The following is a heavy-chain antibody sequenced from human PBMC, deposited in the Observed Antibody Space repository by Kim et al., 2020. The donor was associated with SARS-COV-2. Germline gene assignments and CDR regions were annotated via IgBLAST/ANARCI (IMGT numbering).Heavy chain of an antibody. CDR2: IYYSGST. CDR1: GGSISSSSYY. CDR3: ARDVNSIAAAGTSYFDY. D-gene: IGHD6-13*01. V-gene: IGHV4-39*07. Sequence: SETLSLTCTVSGGSISSSSYYWGWIRQPPGKGLEWIGSIYYSGSTYYNPSLKSRVTISVDTSKNQFSLKLSSVTAADTAVYYCARDVNSIAAAGTSYFDYWGQGTLVTVSS. J-gene: IGHJ4*02.